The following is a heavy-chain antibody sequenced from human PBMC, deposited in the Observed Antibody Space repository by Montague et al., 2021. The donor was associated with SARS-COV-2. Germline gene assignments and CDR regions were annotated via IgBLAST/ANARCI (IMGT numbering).Heavy chain of an antibody. CDR2: IDYRGST. CDR1: GGSISSSSYY. J-gene: IGHJ4*02. CDR3: ATQEEPSGCIPGPFDF. D-gene: IGHD6-19*01. V-gene: IGHV4-39*01. Sequence: SQTLSLTCTVSGGSISSSSYYWAWIRQPPGKGLEWIGSIDYRGSTYYNPSLKSRVFISVATSKDQLYLTLTSVTAADTAVYYCATQEEPSGCIPGPFDFWGQGTLLSVSS.